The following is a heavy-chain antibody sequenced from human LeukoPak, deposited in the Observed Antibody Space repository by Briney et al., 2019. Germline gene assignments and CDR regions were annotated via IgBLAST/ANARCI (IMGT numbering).Heavy chain of an antibody. CDR2: ITHSSSFI. CDR3: ARGRLAAAGRPFDS. CDR1: GFTFSSYS. Sequence: GGSLRLSCAASGFTFSSYSMNWVRQAPGKGLEWVSSITHSSSFIYYADSLKGRFTISGDNANNSLYLQIHSLRAEDTAVYYCARGRLAAAGRPFDSWGQGTLVTVSS. J-gene: IGHJ4*02. D-gene: IGHD6-13*01. V-gene: IGHV3-21*01.